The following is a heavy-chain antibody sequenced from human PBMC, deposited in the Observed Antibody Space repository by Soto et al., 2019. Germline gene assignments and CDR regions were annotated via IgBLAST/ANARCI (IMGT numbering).Heavy chain of an antibody. D-gene: IGHD6-19*01. J-gene: IGHJ5*02. V-gene: IGHV3-30*18. Sequence: QVQLVESGGGVVQPGRSLRLSCVASGFTFSTNGMHWVRQAPGKGLEWVALISYDGSSTYYADSVKGRFTISRDNSKNPLYLLMDSLRAEDTAVYFCAKDLYSSGWYNYFAPWGLGTPFTVSS. CDR2: ISYDGSST. CDR3: AKDLYSSGWYNYFAP. CDR1: GFTFSTNG.